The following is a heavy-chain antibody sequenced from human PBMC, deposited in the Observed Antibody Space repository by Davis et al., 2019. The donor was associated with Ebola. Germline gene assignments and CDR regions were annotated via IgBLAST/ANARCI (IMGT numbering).Heavy chain of an antibody. J-gene: IGHJ2*01. D-gene: IGHD6-19*01. Sequence: PGGSLRLSCAVYGGSFSGYYWSWIRQPPGKGLEWIGEINHSGSTNYNPSLKSRVTISVDTSKNQFSLKLSSVTAADTAVYYCARVKRAIAVADRYWYFDLWGRGTLVTVSS. CDR3: ARVKRAIAVADRYWYFDL. V-gene: IGHV4-34*01. CDR1: GGSFSGYY. CDR2: INHSGST.